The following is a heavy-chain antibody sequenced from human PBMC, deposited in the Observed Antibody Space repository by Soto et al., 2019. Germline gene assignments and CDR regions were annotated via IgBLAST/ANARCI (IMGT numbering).Heavy chain of an antibody. Sequence: HGESLKISCKGSGFTFTSYWIAWVRQMPGKGLEWMGIIYPGDSDTSYSPSFQGQVTISADKSINTAYLHWSSLKASDTAIYYCAKHEGYCSTTTCSNLDYWGQGTLVTVSS. CDR3: AKHEGYCSTTTCSNLDY. V-gene: IGHV5-51*01. CDR1: GFTFTSYW. J-gene: IGHJ4*02. CDR2: IYPGDSDT. D-gene: IGHD2-2*01.